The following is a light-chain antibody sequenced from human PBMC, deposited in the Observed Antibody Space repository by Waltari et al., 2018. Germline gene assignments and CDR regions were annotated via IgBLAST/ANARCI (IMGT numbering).Light chain of an antibody. Sequence: QSALTQPASVSGSPGQSITISCTGTSSDVGGYNYVSWYQQHPGKAPKLMLSDVSNRPSGVSKRFSGSKSGNTASLTISGLQAEDEADYYCSSYTSSSTNYVFGTGTKVTVL. J-gene: IGLJ1*01. V-gene: IGLV2-14*03. CDR2: DVS. CDR3: SSYTSSSTNYV. CDR1: SSDVGGYNY.